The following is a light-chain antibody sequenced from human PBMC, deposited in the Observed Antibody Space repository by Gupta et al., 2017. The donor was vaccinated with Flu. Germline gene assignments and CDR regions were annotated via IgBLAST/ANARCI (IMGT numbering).Light chain of an antibody. J-gene: IGLJ3*02. V-gene: IGLV1-40*01. CDR1: SSNIGAEYN. Sequence: QSVLTQPPSVSGAPGQRVTISCTGSSSNIGAEYNVHWYQQLPGTAPKFLIYSTRNRASGVPDRFSGSGSGTSASLAITGLQAEDEADYYCQSYDVSLGGVVFGGGTKLTVL. CDR2: STR. CDR3: QSYDVSLGGVV.